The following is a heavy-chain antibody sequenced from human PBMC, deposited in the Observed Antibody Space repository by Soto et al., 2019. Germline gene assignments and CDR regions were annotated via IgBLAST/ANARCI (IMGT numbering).Heavy chain of an antibody. CDR1: GFTVSSNY. Sequence: EVQLVESGGGFIRPGGSLRLSRAASGFTVSSNYMSWVRQAPGKGLEWVSAIYSGGSTYYADSVKGRFTISRDNSKNTLYLQMNSLRAEDTAVYYCARDRYPFDYWGQGTLVTVSS. J-gene: IGHJ4*02. V-gene: IGHV3-53*01. CDR3: ARDRYPFDY. D-gene: IGHD1-26*01. CDR2: IYSGGST.